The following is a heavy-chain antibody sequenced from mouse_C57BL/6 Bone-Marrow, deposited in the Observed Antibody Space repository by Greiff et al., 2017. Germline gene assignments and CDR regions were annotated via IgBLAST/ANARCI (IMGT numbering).Heavy chain of an antibody. J-gene: IGHJ2*01. Sequence: VQLQQPGAELVRPGSSVKLSCKASGYTFTSYWMHWVKQRPIQGLEWIGNIDPSDSETHYNQKFKDKAKLTGDKSSSTAYMQLSSLTSEDSAVYYCARRGFYFLDYWGQGTTLTVSS. V-gene: IGHV1-52*01. CDR1: GYTFTSYW. CDR2: IDPSDSET. D-gene: IGHD1-1*01. CDR3: ARRGFYFLDY.